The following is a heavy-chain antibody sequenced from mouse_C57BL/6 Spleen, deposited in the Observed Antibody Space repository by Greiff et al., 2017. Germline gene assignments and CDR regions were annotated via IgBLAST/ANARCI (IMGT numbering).Heavy chain of an antibody. Sequence: VHLVESGPGLMAPSQSLFITCTVSGFSLTSYGVHWVRQPPGKGLEWLVVIWSDGSTTYNSALKSRLSISKDNSKSQVFLKMNSLQTDDTAMYYCARHHGSSPFYYAMDYWGQGTSVTVSS. CDR2: IWSDGST. V-gene: IGHV2-6-1*01. D-gene: IGHD1-1*01. CDR1: GFSLTSYG. J-gene: IGHJ4*01. CDR3: ARHHGSSPFYYAMDY.